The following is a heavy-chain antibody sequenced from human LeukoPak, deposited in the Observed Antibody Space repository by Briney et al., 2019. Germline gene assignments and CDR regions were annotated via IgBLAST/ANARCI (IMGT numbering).Heavy chain of an antibody. J-gene: IGHJ3*01. CDR3: AREFSF. CDR2: ITPSGST. V-gene: IGHV4-34*01. CDR1: GGSFSGYF. Sequence: SETLSLTCVVYGGSFSGYFWSWIRQPPGKGLEWIGEITPSGSTNYNPSLKSRVSISIDTSKKKLSLRLTSVTAADSAVYYCAREFSFWGQGTMVTVSS.